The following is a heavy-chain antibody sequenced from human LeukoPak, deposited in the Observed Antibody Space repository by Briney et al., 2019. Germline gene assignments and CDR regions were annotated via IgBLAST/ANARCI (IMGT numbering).Heavy chain of an antibody. V-gene: IGHV3-33*01. CDR1: GFTFSTYA. D-gene: IGHD2-15*01. CDR2: IWYDGTNK. CDR3: ARIFSGGPTGHAFDI. Sequence: GGSLRLSCAASGFTFSTYAMHWVRQAPGKGLEWVALIWYDGTNKYYADSVKGRFTVSRDSSKNTMYLQMNSLRVEDTAVYYCARIFSGGPTGHAFDIWGQGTMVTVSS. J-gene: IGHJ3*02.